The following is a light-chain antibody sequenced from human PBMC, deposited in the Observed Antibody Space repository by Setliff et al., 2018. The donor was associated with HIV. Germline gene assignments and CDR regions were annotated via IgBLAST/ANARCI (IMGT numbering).Light chain of an antibody. Sequence: QSALTQPPSASGTPGQRVTISCSGSNSNIGSNYVYWYQQIPGTAPRLLIYRNNHRPSGVPDRFSGSKSGTSASLAISGLRPDDEADYYCAAWDDGLTAGVFGPGTKATVL. J-gene: IGLJ1*01. CDR3: AAWDDGLTAGV. V-gene: IGLV1-47*01. CDR1: NSNIGSNY. CDR2: RNN.